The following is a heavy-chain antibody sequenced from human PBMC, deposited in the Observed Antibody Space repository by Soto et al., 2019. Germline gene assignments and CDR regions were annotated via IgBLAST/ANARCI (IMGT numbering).Heavy chain of an antibody. CDR1: GFTFSSYA. CDR3: AKAGRPFYDLWSENRFDP. D-gene: IGHD3-3*01. CDR2: ISGGGGAT. J-gene: IGHJ5*02. Sequence: GGSLRLSCTASGFTFSSYAMTWVRQAPGKGLEWVSSISGGGGATYYADSVKGRFTISRDDSKNTLFLQMDSLRAEDTALYYCAKAGRPFYDLWSENRFDPWGQGTLVTVSS. V-gene: IGHV3-23*01.